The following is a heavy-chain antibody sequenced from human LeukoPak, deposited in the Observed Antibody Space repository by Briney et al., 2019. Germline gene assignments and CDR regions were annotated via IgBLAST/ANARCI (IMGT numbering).Heavy chain of an antibody. CDR2: VSDSGRST. V-gene: IGHV3-23*01. Sequence: GGSLRLSCAASGYSFSNFAMSWVRQVPGKGLEWVSGVSDSGRSTYYADSVEGRFTISRDNSKNTLYLQMKSLRPEDTAIYYCASASPANDYWGQGTLVTVSS. J-gene: IGHJ4*02. CDR3: ASASPANDY. CDR1: GYSFSNFA.